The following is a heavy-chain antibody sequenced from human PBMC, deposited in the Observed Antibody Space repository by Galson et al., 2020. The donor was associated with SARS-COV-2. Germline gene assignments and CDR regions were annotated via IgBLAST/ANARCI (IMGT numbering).Heavy chain of an antibody. J-gene: IGHJ2*01. D-gene: IGHD3-10*01. CDR1: GFTFDDYA. Sequence: SLRLSCAASGFTFDDYAMHWVRQAPGKGPEGGSGISWNSCSIGYADSVKGRFTISRDNAKNSLYLQMNSLSAGDTALYYCAKDFPYGSGRDNWYFDLWGRGTLVTVSS. CDR3: AKDFPYGSGRDNWYFDL. V-gene: IGHV3-9*01. CDR2: ISWNSCSI.